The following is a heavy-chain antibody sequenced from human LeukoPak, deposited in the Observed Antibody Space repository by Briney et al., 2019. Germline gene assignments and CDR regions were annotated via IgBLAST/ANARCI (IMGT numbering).Heavy chain of an antibody. J-gene: IGHJ4*02. Sequence: TGGSLRLSCAASGFTFSNYWMHWVRQAPGKGLVWVSRINGDGSTTNYADSVKGRFTISRDNAKNTLFLQMNSLRAEGTAVYYCAGGRGSYGLWDSWGQGALVTVSS. V-gene: IGHV3-74*01. CDR2: INGDGSTT. CDR1: GFTFSNYW. CDR3: AGGRGSYGLWDS. D-gene: IGHD1-26*01.